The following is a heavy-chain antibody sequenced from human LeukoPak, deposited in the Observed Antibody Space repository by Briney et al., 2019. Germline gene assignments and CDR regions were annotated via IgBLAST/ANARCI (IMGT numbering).Heavy chain of an antibody. D-gene: IGHD2-15*01. CDR3: ARAPYCSGGSCTELGFDH. V-gene: IGHV4-38-2*02. J-gene: IGHJ5*02. CDR1: GYSISSGYY. Sequence: SETLSLTCIVSGYSISSGYYWGWIRPPPGKGLEWIGSIYHSGSTNYNPSLKSRVTISVGTSKNQFSLKLSSVTAADTAVYYCARAPYCSGGSCTELGFDHWGQGTLVTVSS. CDR2: IYHSGST.